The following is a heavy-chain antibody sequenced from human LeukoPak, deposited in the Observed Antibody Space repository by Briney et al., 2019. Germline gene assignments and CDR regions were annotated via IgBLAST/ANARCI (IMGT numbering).Heavy chain of an antibody. V-gene: IGHV4-39*07. J-gene: IGHJ4*02. CDR2: IYYSGST. CDR3: AREYTSSFDS. CDR1: GGSISSSSYY. Sequence: KPSETLSLTCTVSGGSISSSSYYWGWIRQPPGKGLEWIGSIYYSGSTYYNPSLKSRVTISVDTSKNQFSLQLSSVTPEDTAVYYCAREYTSSFDSWGQGILVTVSS. D-gene: IGHD6-13*01.